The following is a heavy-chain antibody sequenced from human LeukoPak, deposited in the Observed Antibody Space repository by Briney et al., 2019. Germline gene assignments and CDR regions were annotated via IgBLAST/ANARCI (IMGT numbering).Heavy chain of an antibody. D-gene: IGHD1-26*01. V-gene: IGHV3-23*01. CDR1: GFTFSSYA. J-gene: IGHJ4*02. CDR2: ISGSGDST. Sequence: PGGSLRLSCAASGFTFSSYAMSWVRQAPGKGLELVSSISGSGDSTYYTDSVKGRFTISRDNSRNTLYLQMNSLRVEDTAIYYCATPTGSYPGGFDNWGQGTLVTVSS. CDR3: ATPTGSYPGGFDN.